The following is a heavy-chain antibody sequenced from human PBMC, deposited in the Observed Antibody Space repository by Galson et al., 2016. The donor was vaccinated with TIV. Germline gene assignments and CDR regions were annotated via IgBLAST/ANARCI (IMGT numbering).Heavy chain of an antibody. V-gene: IGHV3-53*05. CDR3: AISTMPNLGDY. J-gene: IGHJ4*02. Sequence: SLRLSCAASGLLVSDSYMSWVRQPPGEGLEWVSIIYPSGASYYPESTESVKGRFTISRDNSKNTVFLQINSLRVEDTAVYYCAISTMPNLGDYWSQGTLVTVST. D-gene: IGHD7-27*01. CDR1: GLLVSDSY. CDR2: IYPSGAS.